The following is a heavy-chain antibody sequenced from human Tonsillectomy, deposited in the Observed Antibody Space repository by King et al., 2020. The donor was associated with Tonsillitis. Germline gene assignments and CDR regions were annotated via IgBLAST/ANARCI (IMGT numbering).Heavy chain of an antibody. CDR3: AKEKTAAGPFDY. Sequence: VQLVESGGGLVQPGGSLRLSCAASGFTFSNYGMTWVRQAPGKGLEGGSVIYSGGSTTHYADSVKGRFTISRDNSKNMLFMQMNSLRAEDTAVYYCAKEKTAAGPFDYWGQGILVTVSS. CDR1: GFTFSNYG. J-gene: IGHJ4*02. D-gene: IGHD6-13*01. V-gene: IGHV3-23*03. CDR2: IYSGGSTT.